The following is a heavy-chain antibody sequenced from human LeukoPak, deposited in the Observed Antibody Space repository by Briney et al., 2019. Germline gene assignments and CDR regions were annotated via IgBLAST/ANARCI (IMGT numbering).Heavy chain of an antibody. CDR1: GFTFSSYS. Sequence: GGSLRLSCAASGFTFSSYSMNWVRQAPGKGLEWVSSISSSSSYIYYADSVKGRFTISRDNAKNSLYLQMISLRAEDTAVYYCARDLLAAAGCYWGQGTLVTVSS. J-gene: IGHJ4*02. V-gene: IGHV3-21*01. CDR3: ARDLLAAAGCY. D-gene: IGHD6-13*01. CDR2: ISSSSSYI.